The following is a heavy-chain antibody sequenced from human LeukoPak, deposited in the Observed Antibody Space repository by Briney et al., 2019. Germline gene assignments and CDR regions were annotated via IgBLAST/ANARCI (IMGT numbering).Heavy chain of an antibody. Sequence: GGSLRLSCAASGFTFSSYGMHWVRQAQGKGLEWVRFIRYDGNNKYYADSVKGRFTISRDNSKNTLYLQMNSLRAEDTAVYYCAKGVTICGVIIKTFMDVWGKGTTVTVSS. CDR3: AKGVTICGVIIKTFMDV. D-gene: IGHD3-3*01. CDR1: GFTFSSYG. J-gene: IGHJ6*03. V-gene: IGHV3-30*02. CDR2: IRYDGNNK.